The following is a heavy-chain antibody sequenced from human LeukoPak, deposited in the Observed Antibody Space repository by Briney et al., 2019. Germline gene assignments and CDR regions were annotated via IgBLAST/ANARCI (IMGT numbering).Heavy chain of an antibody. CDR1: GGSISGYY. D-gene: IGHD6-19*01. CDR3: AREIAVAGRFDY. J-gene: IGHJ4*02. CDR2: IYTSGST. V-gene: IGHV4-4*07. Sequence: SETLSLTCTVSGGSISGYYWSWIRQPAGKGLEWIGRIYTSGSTNYNPSLKSRVTMSVDTSKNQFSLKLSSVTAADTAVYYCAREIAVAGRFDYWGQGTLVTVSS.